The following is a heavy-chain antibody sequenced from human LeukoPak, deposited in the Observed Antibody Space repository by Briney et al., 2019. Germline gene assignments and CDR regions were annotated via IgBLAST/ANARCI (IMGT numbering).Heavy chain of an antibody. D-gene: IGHD5-18*01. CDR2: ISAYNGNT. CDR1: GYTFTSYG. CDR3: ARAARGYSYGSSWFDP. V-gene: IGHV1-18*01. J-gene: IGHJ5*02. Sequence: ASVKVSCKASGYTFTSYGISWVRQAPGQGLEWMGWISAYNGNTNYAQKLQGRVTMTTDTSTSTAYMELRSLRSDDTAVYYCARAARGYSYGSSWFDPWGQGTLVTVSS.